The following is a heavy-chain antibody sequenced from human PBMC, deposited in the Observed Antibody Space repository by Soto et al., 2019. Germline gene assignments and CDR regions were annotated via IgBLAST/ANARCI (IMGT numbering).Heavy chain of an antibody. CDR1: GSAITRYY. CDR3: ARDTSGWSLNGLDV. CDR2: INPGGGSA. D-gene: IGHD6-19*01. Sequence: QVDLVQSGAEVKKPGASVTISCKASGSAITRYYIHWVRQAPGRGLEWIGIINPGGGSASYAQKFQDRVTIDKDTSTGTVYMDFTSLRTEDTAVYYCARDTSGWSLNGLDVWGQGTTVNVSS. J-gene: IGHJ6*02. V-gene: IGHV1-46*01.